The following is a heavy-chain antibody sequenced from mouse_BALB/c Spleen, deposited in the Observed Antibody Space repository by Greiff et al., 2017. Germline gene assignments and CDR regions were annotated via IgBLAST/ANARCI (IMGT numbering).Heavy chain of an antibody. V-gene: IGHV1-4*02. CDR3: ARKGGGFDY. D-gene: IGHD1-1*02. Sequence: QVQLKESAAELARPGASVKMSCKASGYTFTSYTMHWVKQRPGQGLEWIGYINPSSGYTEYNQKFKDKTTLTADKSSSTAYMQLSSLTSEDSAVYYCARKGGGFDYWGQGTTLTVSS. CDR2: INPSSGYT. CDR1: GYTFTSYT. J-gene: IGHJ2*01.